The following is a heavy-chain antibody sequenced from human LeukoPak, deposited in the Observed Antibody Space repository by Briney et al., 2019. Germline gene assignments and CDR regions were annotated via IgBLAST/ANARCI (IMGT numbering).Heavy chain of an antibody. D-gene: IGHD6-13*01. CDR1: GFTFSSYS. J-gene: IGHJ4*02. CDR2: INQDGSAR. CDR3: ARAPAAGTVDY. Sequence: GGSLRLSCAASGFTFSSYSMNWVRQAPGKGLEWVANINQDGSARHYVDSMEGRFTVSRDNAKNSLYLQMNSLRAEDTAMYYCARAPAAGTVDYWGQGSLVTVSS. V-gene: IGHV3-7*01.